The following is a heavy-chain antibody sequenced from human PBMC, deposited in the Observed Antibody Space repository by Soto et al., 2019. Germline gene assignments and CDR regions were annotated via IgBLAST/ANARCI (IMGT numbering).Heavy chain of an antibody. Sequence: EVQLLESGGGLVQPGGSLRLSCAASGFTFHTFAMSWVRQAPGKGLEWVSAIRGSGGGTYFADSVEGRFAVSRDNSKTTLYLQMDSLTADDTAFYYCAKGGVTGKFDSWGQGTLVTVSS. V-gene: IGHV3-23*01. CDR2: IRGSGGGT. D-gene: IGHD2-21*02. CDR1: GFTFHTFA. CDR3: AKGGVTGKFDS. J-gene: IGHJ4*02.